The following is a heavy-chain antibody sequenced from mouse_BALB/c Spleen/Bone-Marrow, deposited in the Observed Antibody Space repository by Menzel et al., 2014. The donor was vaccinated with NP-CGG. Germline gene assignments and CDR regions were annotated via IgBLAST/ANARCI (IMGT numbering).Heavy chain of an antibody. V-gene: IGHV5-17*02. CDR3: ARERTGFDY. D-gene: IGHD4-1*01. Sequence: EVKLMESGGGLVQPGGSRKLSCAASGFTFSYFGMRWVRQAPEKGLEWVAYISSGSSIIYYADTVKGRFTISRDNPKNTLFLQMTSLRSEDTAMYYCARERTGFDYWGQGTTLTVSS. CDR1: GFTFSYFG. CDR2: ISSGSSII. J-gene: IGHJ2*01.